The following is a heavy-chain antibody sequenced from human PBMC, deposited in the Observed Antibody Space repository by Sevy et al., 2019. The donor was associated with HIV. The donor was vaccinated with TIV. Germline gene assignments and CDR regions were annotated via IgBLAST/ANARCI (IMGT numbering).Heavy chain of an antibody. CDR3: ARVGVRDGDSNIDY. CDR2: IYYSGSK. Sequence: SETLSLTCTVSGGSISSGGYYWSWIRQHPGKGLEWIGYIYYSGSKYYNPSLKSRVTISVDTSKNQFSLKLSSVTAADTAVYYCARVGVRDGDSNIDYWGQGTLVTVSS. V-gene: IGHV4-31*03. D-gene: IGHD4-17*01. CDR1: GGSISSGGYY. J-gene: IGHJ4*02.